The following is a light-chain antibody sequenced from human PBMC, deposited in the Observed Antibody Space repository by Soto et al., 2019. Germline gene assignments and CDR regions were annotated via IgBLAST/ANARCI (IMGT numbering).Light chain of an antibody. CDR3: QQFATSPLT. CDR2: GAS. CDR1: QSLSRTY. Sequence: ENGLTQSPGTMSLSPGERATLSCRASQSLSRTYLAWYQQKPGQAPRLLIYGASSRATGIPDRFSGSGSGTDFTLTISRLEPEDFAVYYCQQFATSPLTFGGGTKVEIK. V-gene: IGKV3-20*01. J-gene: IGKJ4*01.